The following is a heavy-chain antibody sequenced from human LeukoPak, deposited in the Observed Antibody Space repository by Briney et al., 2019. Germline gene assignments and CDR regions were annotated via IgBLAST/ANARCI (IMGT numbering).Heavy chain of an antibody. Sequence: GGSLRLSCAASGFTFSSYAMSWVRQAPGKGLEWVSVSVIGGSGGTSGDSTYYADPVKGRFTISRDDSNNTLYLQMNNLRVEDTAVYYCAKHRSGIAASGSNYWGQGTLVSVSS. J-gene: IGHJ4*02. CDR2: IGGSGGTSGDST. D-gene: IGHD6-13*01. CDR1: GFTFSSYA. CDR3: AKHRSGIAASGSNY. V-gene: IGHV3-23*01.